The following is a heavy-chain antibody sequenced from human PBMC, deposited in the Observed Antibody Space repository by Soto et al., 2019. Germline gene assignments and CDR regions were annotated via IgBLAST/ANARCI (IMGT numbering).Heavy chain of an antibody. CDR2: ISAHNGNT. D-gene: IGHD1-1*01. CDR3: ARGRYGDY. V-gene: IGHV1-18*01. Sequence: QVHLVQSGAEVKKPGASVKVSGKGSGYGFTTYGITWVRQAPGQGLEWMAWISAHNGNTNYAQKLQGRVTVTRDTSTSTAYMELRSLRSGDTAVYYCARGRYGDYWGQGALVTVSS. J-gene: IGHJ4*02. CDR1: GYGFTTYG.